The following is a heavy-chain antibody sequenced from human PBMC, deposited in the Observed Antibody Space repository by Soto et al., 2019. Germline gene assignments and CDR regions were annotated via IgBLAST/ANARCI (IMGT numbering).Heavy chain of an antibody. CDR3: ARRTLGSAIGIGDY. CDR2: ITADNGDT. Sequence: QVQLVQSGAEVKKPGASVKVSCKTSGYTFTMYGISWVRQAPGQGLEWLGMITADNGDTKYAQKVKDRVTVTMDTSTTTAYMELRSLTSDDTAVYYCARRTLGSAIGIGDYWGQGTLVTVSS. D-gene: IGHD7-27*01. V-gene: IGHV1-18*01. CDR1: GYTFTMYG. J-gene: IGHJ4*02.